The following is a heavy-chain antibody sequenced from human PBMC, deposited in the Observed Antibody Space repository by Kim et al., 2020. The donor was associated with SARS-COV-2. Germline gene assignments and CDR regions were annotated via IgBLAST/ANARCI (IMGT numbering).Heavy chain of an antibody. V-gene: IGHV3-21*01. J-gene: IGHJ4*02. CDR3: HLVGYYYDSSGLG. D-gene: IGHD3-22*01. Sequence: GGSLRLSCAASGFTFSSYSMNWVRQAPGKGLEWVSYISSSSSYIYYADSVKGRFTISRDNAKNSLYLQMNSLRAEDTAVYYCHLVGYYYDSSGLGWGQGTLVTVSS. CDR2: ISSSSSYI. CDR1: GFTFSSYS.